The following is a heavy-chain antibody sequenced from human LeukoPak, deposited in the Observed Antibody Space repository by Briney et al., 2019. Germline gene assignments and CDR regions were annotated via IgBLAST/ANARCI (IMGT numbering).Heavy chain of an antibody. CDR2: ISSVGGRT. J-gene: IGHJ5*02. Sequence: GGSLRLSCSASGFTFSSYAMHWVRQAPGKGLECVSVISSVGGRTYYADSVKGRFTISRDNSKNTLYLQMNSLRAEDTAVYYCATTRRTGNWFDPWGQGTLVTVSS. CDR3: ATTRRTGNWFDP. V-gene: IGHV3-64*04. CDR1: GFTFSSYA. D-gene: IGHD1-1*01.